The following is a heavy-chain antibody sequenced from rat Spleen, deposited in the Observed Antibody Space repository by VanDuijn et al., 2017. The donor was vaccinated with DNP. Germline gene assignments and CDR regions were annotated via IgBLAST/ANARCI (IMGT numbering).Heavy chain of an antibody. CDR2: IWNTGGT. CDR3: ARGRGTVATGAMDA. Sequence: QVQLKESGPGLVQPSQTLSLTCTVAGFSLTSYNVHWVRQFPGKDLEWMGVIWNTGGTQYNSALKSRLSISKDTSKSQVLLKVNSLQSEDTATYYCARGRGTVATGAMDAWGQGTSVTVSS. V-gene: IGHV2-41*01. CDR1: GFSLTSYN. J-gene: IGHJ4*01. D-gene: IGHD4-3*01.